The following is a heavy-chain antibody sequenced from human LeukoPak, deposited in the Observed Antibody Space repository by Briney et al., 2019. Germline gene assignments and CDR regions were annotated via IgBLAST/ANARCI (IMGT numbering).Heavy chain of an antibody. J-gene: IGHJ4*02. CDR2: ISSNGGST. CDR1: GFTFSSYA. Sequence: PGGSLRLSCSASGFTFSSYAMHWVRQAPGKGLEYVSAISSNGGSTYYADSVKGRFTISRDNSKNTLSLQMNSLRAEDTAVYYCARDGDYSSGWRAFDYWGQGTLVTVSS. D-gene: IGHD6-19*01. V-gene: IGHV3-64*04. CDR3: ARDGDYSSGWRAFDY.